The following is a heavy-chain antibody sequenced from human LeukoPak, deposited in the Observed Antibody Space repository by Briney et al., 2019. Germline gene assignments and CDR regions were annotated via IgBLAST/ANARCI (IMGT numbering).Heavy chain of an antibody. CDR1: GYTFTGYY. D-gene: IGHD1-20*01. CDR3: AILSITGTSDY. V-gene: IGHV1-2*06. J-gene: IGHJ4*02. CDR2: INPNSGGT. Sequence: GASVKVSCKASGYTFTGYYMHWVRQAPGQGHEWMGRINPNSGGTNYAQKFQGRVTMTRDTSISTAYMELSRLRSDDTAVYYCAILSITGTSDYWGQGTLVTVSS.